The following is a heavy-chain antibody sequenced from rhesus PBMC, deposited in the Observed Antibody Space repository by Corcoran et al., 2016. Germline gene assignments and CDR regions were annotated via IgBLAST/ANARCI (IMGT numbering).Heavy chain of an antibody. CDR2: LSSDGNGT. D-gene: IGHD1-14*01. Sequence: EVQLVESGGGLVQPGGSLRLSCAASGFTFSSYWMYWVRQAPGKGLEWVSRLSSDGNGTSNADAVKGRFTISRENAKNSLYLQMNSLRAEDTAVYYCAREGTGTYFDYWGQGVLVTVSS. CDR1: GFTFSSYW. J-gene: IGHJ4*01. CDR3: AREGTGTYFDY. V-gene: IGHV3-119*01.